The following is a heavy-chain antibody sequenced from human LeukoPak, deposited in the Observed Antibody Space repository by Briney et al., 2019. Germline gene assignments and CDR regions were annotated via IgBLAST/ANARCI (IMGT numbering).Heavy chain of an antibody. CDR1: GFTFSSYW. D-gene: IGHD3-10*02. Sequence: GGSLRLSCAASGFTFSSYWMSWVRQAPGKGLEWVANIKQDGSEKHYVDSGKGRFTISRDNAKNSLYLQMNSLRAEDTAVYYCAELGITMIGGVWGKGTTVTISS. CDR2: IKQDGSEK. CDR3: AELGITMIGGV. J-gene: IGHJ6*04. V-gene: IGHV3-7*01.